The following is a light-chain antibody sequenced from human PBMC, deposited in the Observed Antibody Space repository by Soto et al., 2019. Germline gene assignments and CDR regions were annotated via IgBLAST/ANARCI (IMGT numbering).Light chain of an antibody. CDR1: QRVSSTY. CDR2: DAS. Sequence: EILLTQSPGTLSLSPGERATLSCRASQRVSSTYLAWYQQKPGQAPRLLIYDASSRATGIPDRFSGGGSGTDFTLTISRLEPEDFAVYYCQQFSSYPLTFGGGTKVDI. J-gene: IGKJ4*01. V-gene: IGKV3-20*01. CDR3: QQFSSYPLT.